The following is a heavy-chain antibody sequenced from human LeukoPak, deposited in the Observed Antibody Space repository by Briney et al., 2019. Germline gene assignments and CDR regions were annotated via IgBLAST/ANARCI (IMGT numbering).Heavy chain of an antibody. CDR1: GXTFSTFW. CDR3: ANQRGGSYSAFNI. D-gene: IGHD1-26*01. Sequence: PGGSLRLSCAASGXTFSTFWMSWVRQVPGXGLEWVANINQDGSEKYYVDSVKGRFTMSRDNAKNSVYLQMNSLRAEDTAVYYCANQRGGSYSAFNIWGQGTMVTVSS. CDR2: INQDGSEK. V-gene: IGHV3-7*05. J-gene: IGHJ3*02.